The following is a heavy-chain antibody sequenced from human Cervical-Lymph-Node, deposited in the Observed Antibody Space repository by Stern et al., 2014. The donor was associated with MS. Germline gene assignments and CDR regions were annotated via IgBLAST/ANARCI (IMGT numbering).Heavy chain of an antibody. CDR3: ASGFNYNFEY. J-gene: IGHJ4*02. V-gene: IGHV3-74*02. Sequence: EMQLVESGGGLVQPGGSLRLSCAASGFTFSSYWMYWVRQAPGKGLVWVSSINTDGSSTTYADSVKGRFTISRDNAKNTLYLQMNSLRAEDTAVYYCASGFNYNFEYWGQGSLVTVSS. CDR1: GFTFSSYW. CDR2: INTDGSST. D-gene: IGHD5-24*01.